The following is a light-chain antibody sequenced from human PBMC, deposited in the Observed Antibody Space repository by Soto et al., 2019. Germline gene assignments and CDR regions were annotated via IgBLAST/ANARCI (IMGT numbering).Light chain of an antibody. J-gene: IGKJ4*01. Sequence: DIQMTQSPSSLSASVGDRVTITCQASQDIANYLNWYQQKAGRAPKFLIYDASTLETGVPSRFSGSGSGTDFTFTISSLQPEDIATYYCQQYDNLPLTFGGGTKVEIK. V-gene: IGKV1-33*01. CDR3: QQYDNLPLT. CDR1: QDIANY. CDR2: DAS.